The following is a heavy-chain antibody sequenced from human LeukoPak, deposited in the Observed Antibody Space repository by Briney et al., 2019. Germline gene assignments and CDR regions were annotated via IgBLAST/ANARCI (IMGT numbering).Heavy chain of an antibody. Sequence: GGSLRLSCAASGFTFSSCTMNWVRQAPGKGLEWVSSISSTSSYIFHADSVKGRFTISRDNAKNSLYLQMNSLRAEDTAVYYCARDSRGSSWFFDYWGQGALVTVSS. V-gene: IGHV3-21*01. J-gene: IGHJ4*02. CDR2: ISSTSSYI. CDR1: GFTFSSCT. D-gene: IGHD6-13*01. CDR3: ARDSRGSSWFFDY.